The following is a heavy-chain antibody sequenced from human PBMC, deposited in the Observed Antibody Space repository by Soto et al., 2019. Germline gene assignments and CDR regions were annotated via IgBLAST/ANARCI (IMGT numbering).Heavy chain of an antibody. V-gene: IGHV3-33*01. CDR2: IWYDGSNK. Sequence: QVQLVESGGGVVQPGRSLRLSCAASGFTFSSYGMHWVRQAPGKGLEWVAVIWYDGSNKYYADSVKGRFTISRDNSKNTLYLQMNSLRAGETAVYYCARAPLHKLRFLGGVGKNYQYQDVWGKGPTAT. CDR3: ARAPLHKLRFLGGVGKNYQYQDV. J-gene: IGHJ6*03. CDR1: GFTFSSYG. D-gene: IGHD3-3*01.